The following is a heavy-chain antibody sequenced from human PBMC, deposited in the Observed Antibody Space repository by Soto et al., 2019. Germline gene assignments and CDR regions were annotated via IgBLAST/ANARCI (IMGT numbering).Heavy chain of an antibody. D-gene: IGHD6-19*01. Sequence: GGSLRLSCAASGFTFSSYSMNWVRQAPGKGLEWVSYISSSSSTIYYADSVKGRFTISRDNAKNSLYLQMNSLRAEDTAVYYCASAVAGAPMDVWGKGTTVTVSS. J-gene: IGHJ6*03. CDR3: ASAVAGAPMDV. V-gene: IGHV3-48*01. CDR1: GFTFSSYS. CDR2: ISSSSSTI.